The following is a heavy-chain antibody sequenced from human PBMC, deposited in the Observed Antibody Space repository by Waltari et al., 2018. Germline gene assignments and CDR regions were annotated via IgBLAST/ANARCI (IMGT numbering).Heavy chain of an antibody. V-gene: IGHV3-53*01. D-gene: IGHD6-13*01. CDR3: ASDQGIAAAA. CDR1: GFTVSSNY. J-gene: IGHJ5*02. Sequence: EVQLVESGGGLIQPGGSLRLSCAASGFTVSSNYMSWVRQAPGKGLDWGLFNFSGSRTYYADYVKYRFTICSNNSKNTLYLQMNSLRGEDTAVDYCASDQGIAAAAWGQGTLVTVSS. CDR2: NFSGSRT.